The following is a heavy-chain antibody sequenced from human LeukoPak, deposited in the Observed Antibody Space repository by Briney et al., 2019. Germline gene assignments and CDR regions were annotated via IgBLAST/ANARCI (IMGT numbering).Heavy chain of an antibody. CDR2: INPNSGGT. D-gene: IGHD2-2*01. CDR1: GYTFTGYY. Sequence: ASVKVSCKASGYTFTGYYMHWVRQAPGQGLEWMGWINPNSGGTNYAQKFQGRVTMTRDTSISTAYMELSRLRSDDTAVYYCARAPLPWYCSGTSCSNSRYWFDPWGQGTLVTVSS. V-gene: IGHV1-2*02. J-gene: IGHJ5*02. CDR3: ARAPLPWYCSGTSCSNSRYWFDP.